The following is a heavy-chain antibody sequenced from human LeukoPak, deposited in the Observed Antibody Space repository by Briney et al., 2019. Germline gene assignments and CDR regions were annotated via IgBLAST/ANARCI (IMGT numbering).Heavy chain of an antibody. D-gene: IGHD3-10*01. Sequence: SVKVSCKASGGTFSSYAISWVRQAPGQGLEWMGGIIPIFGTANYAQKFQGRVTITADKSTSTAYMELSSLRSEDTAVYYCARSHTWFGDLDYWGQGTLVTVSS. J-gene: IGHJ4*02. CDR1: GGTFSSYA. V-gene: IGHV1-69*06. CDR2: IIPIFGTA. CDR3: ARSHTWFGDLDY.